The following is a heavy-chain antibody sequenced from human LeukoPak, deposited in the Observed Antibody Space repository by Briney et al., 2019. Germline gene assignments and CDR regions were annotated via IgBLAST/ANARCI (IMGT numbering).Heavy chain of an antibody. Sequence: ASVKVSCKASGYTFASYYMHWVRQAPGLGLEWMGIINPNSGSTTYAQKFQGRVTMTRDTSTTTVNMELSSLRSEDTAVYYCARGLSFGNFDYWGQGTLVTVPS. J-gene: IGHJ4*02. D-gene: IGHD3-10*01. CDR2: INPNSGST. CDR3: ARGLSFGNFDY. CDR1: GYTFASYY. V-gene: IGHV1-46*01.